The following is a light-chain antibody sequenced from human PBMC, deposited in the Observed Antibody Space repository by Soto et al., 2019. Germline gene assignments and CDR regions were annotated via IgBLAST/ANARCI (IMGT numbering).Light chain of an antibody. Sequence: DIQMTQSPSTLSASVGDRVTITCRASQSISSWLAWYQQKPGKAPKLLIYKASTLESGVPSNFSGSGSGTEFTLIISSLQSEDFAVYYCQQYNNWPPGTFGQGTKVDIK. CDR2: KAS. CDR3: QQYNNWPPGT. V-gene: IGKV1-5*03. J-gene: IGKJ1*01. CDR1: QSISSW.